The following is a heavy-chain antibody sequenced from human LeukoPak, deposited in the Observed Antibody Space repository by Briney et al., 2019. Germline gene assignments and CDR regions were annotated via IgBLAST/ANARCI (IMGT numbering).Heavy chain of an antibody. CDR2: IYSGGST. Sequence: GGSLRLSCAASGFTFSSNYMGWVRQAPGKGLEWVSVIYSGGSTYYADSVKGRFTTSRDNSKSTLYLQMNSLRAEDTAVYYCARGAVGFGDAFDIWGQGTMVTVSS. V-gene: IGHV3-53*01. D-gene: IGHD3-10*01. J-gene: IGHJ3*02. CDR1: GFTFSSNY. CDR3: ARGAVGFGDAFDI.